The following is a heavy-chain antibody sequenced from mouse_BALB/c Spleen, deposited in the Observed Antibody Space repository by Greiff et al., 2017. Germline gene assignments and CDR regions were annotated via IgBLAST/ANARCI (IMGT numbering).Heavy chain of an antibody. J-gene: IGHJ4*01. V-gene: IGHV3-2*02. D-gene: IGHD2-3*01. Sequence: EVQLQESGPGLVKPSQSLSLTCTVTGYSITSDYAWNWIRQFPGNKLEWMGYISYSGSTSYNPSLKSRISITRDTSKNQFFLQLNSVTTEDTATYYCARGRDGYYEGAMDYWGQGTSVTVSS. CDR1: GYSITSDYA. CDR3: ARGRDGYYEGAMDY. CDR2: ISYSGST.